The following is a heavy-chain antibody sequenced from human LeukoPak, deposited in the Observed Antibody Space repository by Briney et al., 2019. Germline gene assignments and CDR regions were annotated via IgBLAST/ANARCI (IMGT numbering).Heavy chain of an antibody. CDR2: IYPYTGAT. CDR3: ARDGPAQMVDFDY. V-gene: IGHV1-2*02. J-gene: IGHJ4*02. D-gene: IGHD3-10*01. CDR1: GYTFSGTGWY. Sequence: SAKVSCKASGYTFSGTGWYLYWLRQAPGQGLECMGWIYPYTGATHYAQKFQGRVAMTRATSISTAYMELSRLRPDDTAVYYCARDGPAQMVDFDYWGQGTLVTVSS.